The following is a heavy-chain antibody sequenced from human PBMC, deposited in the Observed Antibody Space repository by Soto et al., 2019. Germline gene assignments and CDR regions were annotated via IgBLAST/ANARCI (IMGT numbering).Heavy chain of an antibody. J-gene: IGHJ4*02. CDR3: AAVMGSDYDYVWGSLTFDD. D-gene: IGHD3-16*01. CDR2: ISGSGVST. V-gene: IGHV3-23*01. CDR1: GFIFRSTA. Sequence: EVELLESGGGLSPPGGSLRLSCAASGFIFRSTAMAWVRQAPGKGLEWVSHISGSGVSTYFSDSVKGRFTISRDNSNNPLYLQMNSLRAEDTAVYFCAAVMGSDYDYVWGSLTFDDWGQGTLVTVSS.